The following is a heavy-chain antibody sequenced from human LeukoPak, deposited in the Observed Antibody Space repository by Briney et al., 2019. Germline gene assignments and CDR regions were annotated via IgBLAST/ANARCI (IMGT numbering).Heavy chain of an antibody. Sequence: SETLSLTCTVSGDSISSYYWSWIRQPPGKGLEWIGYIYYSGSTNYNPSLKSRVTISVDTSKNQFSLKLSSVTAADTAVYYCARASIDDYVWGSYRYSSYYFDYWGQGTLVTVSS. V-gene: IGHV4-59*01. CDR3: ARASIDDYVWGSYRYSSYYFDY. CDR1: GDSISSYY. J-gene: IGHJ4*02. CDR2: IYYSGST. D-gene: IGHD3-16*02.